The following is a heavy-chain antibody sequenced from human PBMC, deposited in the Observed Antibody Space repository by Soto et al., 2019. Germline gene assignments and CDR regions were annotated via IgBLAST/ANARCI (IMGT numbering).Heavy chain of an antibody. Sequence: ASVKVSCKASGYAFTSYYMHWVRQAPGQGLEWMGIINPSGGSTSYAQKFQGRVTMTRDTSTSTVYMELSSLRSEDTAVYYCGRALPSSSCPPLHTYYDMDVWGPGTTVTV. J-gene: IGHJ6*02. V-gene: IGHV1-46*01. CDR3: GRALPSSSCPPLHTYYDMDV. CDR1: GYAFTSYY. D-gene: IGHD3-10*01. CDR2: INPSGGST.